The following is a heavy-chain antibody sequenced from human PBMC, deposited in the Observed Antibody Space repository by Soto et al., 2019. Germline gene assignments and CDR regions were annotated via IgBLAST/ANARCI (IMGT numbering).Heavy chain of an antibody. J-gene: IGHJ6*03. CDR2: INNDGSSI. CDR1: GLAFNNYW. D-gene: IGHD6-19*01. CDR3: AAVKYYYMDV. Sequence: EVRLVESGGGLVQPGGSLRLSCAASGLAFNNYWMHWVRQAPGKGLVWVSRINNDGSSISYADSVKGRFTISRDSAKNTLYLQMNSLRVEDTAVYYCAAVKYYYMDVWGKGTTVTVSS. V-gene: IGHV3-74*01.